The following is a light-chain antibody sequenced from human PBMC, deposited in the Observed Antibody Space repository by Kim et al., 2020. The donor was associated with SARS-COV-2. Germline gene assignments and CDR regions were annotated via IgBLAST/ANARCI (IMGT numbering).Light chain of an antibody. J-gene: IGLJ3*02. CDR1: SGSIASSY. CDR3: QSYDSTSWV. CDR2: ENN. V-gene: IGLV6-57*03. Sequence: KTVTISCNRSSGSIASSYVQWVQQRPGSVPSAVIHENNQRPSGVPDRFSGSIDSSSNFASLTISGLQTEDEADYYCQSYDSTSWVFGGGTKLTVL.